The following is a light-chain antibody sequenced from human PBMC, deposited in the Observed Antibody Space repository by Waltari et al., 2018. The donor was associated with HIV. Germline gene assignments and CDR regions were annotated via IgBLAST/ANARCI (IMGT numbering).Light chain of an antibody. J-gene: IGLJ3*02. Sequence: SFDLTQPPSLSVSPGQTARITCSGDTLPRQYVFWYQQRPGQATVLVIYKDNERPSGIPERCSGSTSGTTVALSIRGVQAEDEADYYCQSSDSSGAYWVFGGGTKLTVL. V-gene: IGLV3-25*03. CDR1: TLPRQY. CDR2: KDN. CDR3: QSSDSSGAYWV.